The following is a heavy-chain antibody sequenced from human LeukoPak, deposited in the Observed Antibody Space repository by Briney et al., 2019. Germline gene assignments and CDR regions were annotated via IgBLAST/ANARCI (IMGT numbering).Heavy chain of an antibody. CDR2: IRGDTGDT. V-gene: IGHV1-2*02. Sequence: ASVTVSCKTSGYSVSDYYMPWVRQAPGQGLEWMGWIRGDTGDTDSPQKFQGRVTMTRDTSTNTAYMELSRLRYDDTAMYFCSRGRGNSCDYWGQGTLVTVSS. J-gene: IGHJ4*02. CDR1: GYSVSDYY. D-gene: IGHD3-10*01. CDR3: SRGRGNSCDY.